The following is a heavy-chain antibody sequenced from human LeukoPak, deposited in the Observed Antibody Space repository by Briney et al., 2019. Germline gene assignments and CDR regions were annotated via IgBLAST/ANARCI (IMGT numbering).Heavy chain of an antibody. J-gene: IGHJ4*02. D-gene: IGHD1-26*01. CDR3: ARRRRYSGSYYYFDY. CDR2: INHSGST. V-gene: IGHV4-34*01. Sequence: SETLSLTCAVDGGSFSGYYGSWIRQPTGKGLESIGEINHSGSTNYNPSLKSRVTISVDTSKNQFSLKLSSVTAADTAVYYCARRRRYSGSYYYFDYWGQGTLVTVSS. CDR1: GGSFSGYY.